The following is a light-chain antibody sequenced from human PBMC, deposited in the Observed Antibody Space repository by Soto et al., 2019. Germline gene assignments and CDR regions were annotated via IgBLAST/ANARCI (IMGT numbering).Light chain of an antibody. V-gene: IGLV1-40*01. Sequence: ALTQPPSVSGAPGQRVTISCTGSSSNIGAGYDVNWYQQLPETAPKLLIFGDSNRPSGVPDRFSGSKSGTSASLVITGLQADDEADYYCQSNDNGLSGSDVFGTGTKVTVL. CDR2: GDS. CDR3: QSNDNGLSGSDV. CDR1: SSNIGAGYD. J-gene: IGLJ1*01.